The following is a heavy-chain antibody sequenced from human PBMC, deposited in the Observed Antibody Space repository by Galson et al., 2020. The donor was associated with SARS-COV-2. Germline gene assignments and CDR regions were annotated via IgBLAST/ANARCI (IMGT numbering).Heavy chain of an antibody. V-gene: IGHV4-31*03. J-gene: IGHJ4*02. CDR2: IYYSGST. D-gene: IGHD6-13*01. Sequence: SETLSLTCTVSGGSISSGGYYWSWIRQHPGKGLEWIGYIYYSGSTYYNPSLKSRVTISVDTSKNQFSLKLSSVTAADTAVYYCARGPHHIAAVDYWGQGTLVTVSS. CDR1: GGSISSGGYY. CDR3: ARGPHHIAAVDY.